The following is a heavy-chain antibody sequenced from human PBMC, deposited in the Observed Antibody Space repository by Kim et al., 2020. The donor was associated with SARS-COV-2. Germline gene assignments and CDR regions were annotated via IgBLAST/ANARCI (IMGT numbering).Heavy chain of an antibody. CDR3: ARVKGRYCGGDCYFAFEI. Sequence: SESQSLTCAVSGGSVSDPTYYWGWIRQPPGKGLEWIGSIYYAGDTFYNPSLKSRVTISVDMSKNQFSLKLSSVTAADTAVYYCARVKGRYCGGDCYFAFEIWGQGTMATVSS. D-gene: IGHD2-21*02. CDR2: IYYAGDT. J-gene: IGHJ3*02. V-gene: IGHV4-39*07. CDR1: GGSVSDPTYY.